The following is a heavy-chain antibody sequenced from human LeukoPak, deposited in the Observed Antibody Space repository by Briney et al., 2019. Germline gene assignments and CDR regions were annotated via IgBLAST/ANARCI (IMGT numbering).Heavy chain of an antibody. CDR3: AREFAAYYYYYYMDV. Sequence: ASVKVSCKASGGTFSSYAISWVRQAPGQGLEWMGWINTNTGNPTYAQGFTGRFVFSLDTSVSTAYLQISSLKAEDTAVYYCAREFAAYYYYYYMDVWGKGTTVTVSS. D-gene: IGHD3-16*01. J-gene: IGHJ6*03. CDR2: INTNTGNP. V-gene: IGHV7-4-1*02. CDR1: GGTFSSYA.